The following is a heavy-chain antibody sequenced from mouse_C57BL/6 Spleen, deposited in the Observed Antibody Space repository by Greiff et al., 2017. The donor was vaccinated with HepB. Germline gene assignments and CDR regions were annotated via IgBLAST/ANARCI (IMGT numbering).Heavy chain of an antibody. CDR2: IHPNSGST. CDR1: GYTFTSYW. J-gene: IGHJ2*01. Sequence: VQLQQPGAELVKPGASVKLSCKASGYTFTSYWMHWVKQRPGQGLEWIGMIHPNSGSTNYNEKFKSKATLTVDKSSSTAYMQLSSLTSEDSAVYYCANLYDYDVYYFDYWGQGTTLTVSS. V-gene: IGHV1-64*01. CDR3: ANLYDYDVYYFDY. D-gene: IGHD2-4*01.